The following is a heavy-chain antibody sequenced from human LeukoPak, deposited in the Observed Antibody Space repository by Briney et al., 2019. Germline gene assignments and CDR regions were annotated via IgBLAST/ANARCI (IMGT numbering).Heavy chain of an antibody. J-gene: IGHJ4*02. CDR2: ISYDGSNK. Sequence: GGSLRLSCAASGFTFSSYAMHWVRQAPGKGLEWVAVISYDGSNKYYADSVKGRFTISRDNSKNTLYLQMNSLRAEDTAVYYCAKGIAVAEYYFDYWGQGTLVTVSS. D-gene: IGHD6-19*01. CDR3: AKGIAVAEYYFDY. V-gene: IGHV3-30*04. CDR1: GFTFSSYA.